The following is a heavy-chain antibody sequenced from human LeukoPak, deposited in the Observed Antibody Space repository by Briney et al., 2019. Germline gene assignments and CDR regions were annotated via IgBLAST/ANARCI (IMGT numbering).Heavy chain of an antibody. CDR2: VHSSGST. V-gene: IGHV4-4*07. D-gene: IGHD3-10*01. CDR3: AREAVDYGSGSHDY. CDR1: GASIGSFY. Sequence: SETLSLTCTVSGASIGSFYWSWVRQPAGKGLEWIGRVHSSGSTNYIPSIKSRVTMSVDTSKNQFSLKLNTVTAADTAMYYCAREAVDYGSGSHDYWGQGILVTVSS. J-gene: IGHJ4*02.